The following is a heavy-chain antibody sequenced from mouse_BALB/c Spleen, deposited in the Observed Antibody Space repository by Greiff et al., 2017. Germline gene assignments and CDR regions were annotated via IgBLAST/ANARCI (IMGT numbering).Heavy chain of an antibody. CDR1: GFSLTSYG. V-gene: IGHV2-2*02. J-gene: IGHJ4*01. Sequence: VKVVESGPGLVQPSQSLSITCTVSGFSLTSYGVHWVRQSPGKGLEWLGVIWSGGSTDYNAAFISRLSISKDNSKSQVFFKMNSLQANDTAIYYCARKELRLAMDYWGQGTSVTVSS. D-gene: IGHD1-1*01. CDR3: ARKELRLAMDY. CDR2: IWSGGST.